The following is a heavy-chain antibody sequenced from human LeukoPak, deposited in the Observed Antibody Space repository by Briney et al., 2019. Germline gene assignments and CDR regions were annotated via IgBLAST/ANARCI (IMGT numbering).Heavy chain of an antibody. CDR3: VRGPNYGDYVDFLDY. Sequence: GGSLRLSCEASGFTFSSHWMNWVRRAPAKGLAWVASIKQDETPTYNVTLVKGRFTISRDNAKSSLYLQLNSLGVDDTSIYYCVRGPNYGDYVDFLDYWGQGTLVTVSS. D-gene: IGHD4-17*01. CDR1: GFTFSSHW. J-gene: IGHJ4*02. CDR2: IKQDETPT. V-gene: IGHV3-7*01.